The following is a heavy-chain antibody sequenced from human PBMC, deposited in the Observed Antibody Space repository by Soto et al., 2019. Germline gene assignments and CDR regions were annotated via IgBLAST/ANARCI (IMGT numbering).Heavy chain of an antibody. Sequence: QLQLQESGPGLVKPSETLSLTCTVSGGSISSSSYYWGWIRQPPGKGLEWIGSIYYSGSTYYNPSLKSRVTISVDTSKNQFSLKLSSVTAADTAVYYCASAPSIAVFDYWGQGTLVTVSS. V-gene: IGHV4-39*01. D-gene: IGHD6-19*01. CDR1: GGSISSSSYY. CDR2: IYYSGST. CDR3: ASAPSIAVFDY. J-gene: IGHJ4*02.